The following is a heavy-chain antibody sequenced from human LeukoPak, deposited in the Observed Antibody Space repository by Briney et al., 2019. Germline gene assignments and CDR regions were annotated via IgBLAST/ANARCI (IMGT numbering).Heavy chain of an antibody. V-gene: IGHV3-66*01. CDR3: SHGAVDSFDI. CDR2: IYSGGST. J-gene: IGHJ3*02. CDR1: GFTVRRNY. D-gene: IGHD4-17*01. Sequence: PGGPLRLSCAASGFTVRRNYMSWVRQAPGKGLEWVSVIYSGGSTYYADSVKGRFTISRDNSKNTLYLQMNSLRAEDTAVYYCSHGAVDSFDIWGQGTMVTVSS.